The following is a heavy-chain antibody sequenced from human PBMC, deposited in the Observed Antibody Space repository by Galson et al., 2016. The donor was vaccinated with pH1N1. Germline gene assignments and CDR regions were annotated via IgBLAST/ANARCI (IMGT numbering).Heavy chain of an antibody. Sequence: SLRLSCAASGFSFSSYWMHWVRQVPGKGLVWVSRINSDGSSTSYADSVKGRFTISRDNAKNTLYLQMDSLRAEDTAVYFCARARLFTTGDPTGSFDYWGQGTLVTASS. J-gene: IGHJ4*02. CDR1: GFSFSSYW. D-gene: IGHD1-1*01. CDR3: ARARLFTTGDPTGSFDY. CDR2: INSDGSST. V-gene: IGHV3-74*01.